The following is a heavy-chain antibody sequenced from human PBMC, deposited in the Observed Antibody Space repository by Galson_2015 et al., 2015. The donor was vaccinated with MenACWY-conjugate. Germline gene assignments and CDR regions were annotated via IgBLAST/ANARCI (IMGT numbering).Heavy chain of an antibody. D-gene: IGHD6-19*01. CDR1: GFTFSNYW. CDR3: ARDLAVTGIWYFDL. V-gene: IGHV3-74*01. CDR2: INRDGTST. Sequence: SLRLSCAASGFTFSNYWMHWVRQTPGKGLVWVSRINRDGTSTTYAGSVKGRLTISRDNAKNTLILQMNSLRAEDTAVYYCARDLAVTGIWYFDLWGRGTLVTVSS. J-gene: IGHJ2*01.